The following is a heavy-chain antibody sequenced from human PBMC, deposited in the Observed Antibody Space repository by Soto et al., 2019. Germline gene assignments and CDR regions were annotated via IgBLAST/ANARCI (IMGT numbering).Heavy chain of an antibody. V-gene: IGHV4-59*01. CDR2: IYYSGST. Sequence: SETLSLTCTVSGGSISSYYWSWIRQPPGKGLEWIGYIYYSGSTNYNPSLKSRVTISVDTSKNQFSLKLSSVTAADTAVYYCARDRRITMVRGVITWFAPWGQGTLVTVSS. CDR3: ARDRRITMVRGVITWFAP. CDR1: GGSISSYY. J-gene: IGHJ5*02. D-gene: IGHD3-10*01.